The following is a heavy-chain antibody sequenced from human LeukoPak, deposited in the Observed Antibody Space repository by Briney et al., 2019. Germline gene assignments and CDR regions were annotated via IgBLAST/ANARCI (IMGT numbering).Heavy chain of an antibody. CDR1: GGSISSYY. CDR3: ARGIAAAGNVWFDP. Sequence: PSETLSLTCTVSGGSISSYYWSWIRQPPGKGLEWIGYIYYSGSTNYNPSLKSRVTISVDTSKNQFSLKLSSVTAADTAVYYCARGIAAAGNVWFDPWGQGTLVTVSS. J-gene: IGHJ5*02. D-gene: IGHD6-13*01. CDR2: IYYSGST. V-gene: IGHV4-59*01.